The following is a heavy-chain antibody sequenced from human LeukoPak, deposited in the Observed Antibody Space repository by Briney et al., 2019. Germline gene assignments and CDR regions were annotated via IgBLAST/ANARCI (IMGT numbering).Heavy chain of an antibody. CDR1: GFTFSSYS. CDR3: ARVKRPWIQLWLPLAY. J-gene: IGHJ4*02. CDR2: ISSSSSYI. D-gene: IGHD5-18*01. V-gene: IGHV3-21*01. Sequence: PGGSLRLSCAASGFTFSSYSMNLVRQAPGKGLEWVSSISSSSSYIYYADSVKGRFTISRDNAKNSLYLQMNGLRAEDTAVYYCARVKRPWIQLWLPLAYWGQGTLVTVSS.